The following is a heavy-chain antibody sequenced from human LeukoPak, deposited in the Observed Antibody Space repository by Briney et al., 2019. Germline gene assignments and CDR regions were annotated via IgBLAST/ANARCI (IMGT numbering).Heavy chain of an antibody. J-gene: IGHJ4*02. CDR2: IYSSGST. D-gene: IGHD6-6*01. CDR1: GASITSFH. CDR3: ARKDGDY. V-gene: IGHV4-4*07. Sequence: SETLSLTCTVSGASITSFHWTRIRRPAGKGLEWIGLIYSSGSTIYNPSLQSRVAMSVDMTKNQLSLKLSSVTAADTAMYYCARKDGDYWGQGTLVTVSS.